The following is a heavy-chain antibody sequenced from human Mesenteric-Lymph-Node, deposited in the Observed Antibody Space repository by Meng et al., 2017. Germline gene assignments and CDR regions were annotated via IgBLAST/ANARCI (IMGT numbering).Heavy chain of an antibody. CDR3: ARGGYVAKRFDY. V-gene: IGHV1-8*01. CDR1: GYTFTSYD. D-gene: IGHD5-12*01. Sequence: ASVKVSCKASGYTFTSYDINWVRQATGQGLEWMGWMNPNSGNTGYAQKFQGRVTMTRNTSISTAYMELSSLRSDDTAVYYCARGGYVAKRFDYWGQGTLVTVSS. CDR2: MNPNSGNT. J-gene: IGHJ4*02.